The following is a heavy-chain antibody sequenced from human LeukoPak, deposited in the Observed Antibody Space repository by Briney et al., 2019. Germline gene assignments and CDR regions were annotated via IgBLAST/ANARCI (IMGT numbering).Heavy chain of an antibody. D-gene: IGHD5-12*01. J-gene: IGHJ4*02. V-gene: IGHV1-2*02. CDR1: GYTFTGYY. Sequence: ASVKVSCKASGYTFTGYYMHWVRQAPGQGLEWMAWINPNSGGTNYAQKFQGRVTMTRDTSISTAYMELSRLRSDDTAVYYCARAYSGYDLGGAKGYWGQGTLVTVSS. CDR2: INPNSGGT. CDR3: ARAYSGYDLGGAKGY.